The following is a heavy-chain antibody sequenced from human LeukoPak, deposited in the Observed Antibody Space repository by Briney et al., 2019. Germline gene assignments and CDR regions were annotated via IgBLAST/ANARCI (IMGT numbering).Heavy chain of an antibody. Sequence: SETLSLTCAVYGGSFNDYYWSWIRQPPGKGLEWIGEINHSGSTNYNPSLKSRVTISVDTSKSQFSLKVTSVTAADTAVYYCAGRYGSGSYYNWFDPWGQGTLVTVSS. CDR2: INHSGST. V-gene: IGHV4-34*01. J-gene: IGHJ5*02. D-gene: IGHD3-10*01. CDR1: GGSFNDYY. CDR3: AGRYGSGSYYNWFDP.